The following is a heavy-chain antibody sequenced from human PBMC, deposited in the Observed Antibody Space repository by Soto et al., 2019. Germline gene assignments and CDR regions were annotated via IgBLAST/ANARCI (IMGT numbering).Heavy chain of an antibody. CDR3: ARDLGAVAGTYYYSGMDV. CDR2: INSDGSST. J-gene: IGHJ6*02. CDR1: GFTFSSYW. D-gene: IGHD6-19*01. Sequence: GGSLRLSCAASGFTFSSYWMHWVRQAPGKGLVWVSRINSDGSSTSYADSVKGRFTISRDNAKNTLYLQMNSLRAEDTAVYYCARDLGAVAGTYYYSGMDVWGQGTTVTVSS. V-gene: IGHV3-74*01.